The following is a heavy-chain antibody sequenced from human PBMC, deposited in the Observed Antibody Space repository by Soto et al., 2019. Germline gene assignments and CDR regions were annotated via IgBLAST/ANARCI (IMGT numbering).Heavy chain of an antibody. CDR2: ISAYKRNT. CDR1: GYTFASSG. V-gene: IGHV1-18*04. J-gene: IGHJ4*02. D-gene: IGHD3-10*01. CDR3: ARVYGSGTQSAFFFDY. Sequence: ASVKVSCKTSGYTFASSGISWVRQAPGQGLEWMGWISAYKRNTNYAQKLQGRPTMTTDSSTSTAYMELRSLRSDDTAVYYCARVYGSGTQSAFFFDYWGQGTLVTVSS.